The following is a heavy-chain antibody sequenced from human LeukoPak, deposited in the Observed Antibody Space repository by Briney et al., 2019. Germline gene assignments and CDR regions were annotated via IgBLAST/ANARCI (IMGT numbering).Heavy chain of an antibody. Sequence: TGGSLRLSCAASGFTFSSYAMHWVRQAPGKGPEWVAVISYDGSNKYYADSVKGRFTISRDNSKNTLHLQMNSLRAEDTAVYYCAPPAVNIVATITDYWGQGTLVTVSS. V-gene: IGHV3-30*04. CDR2: ISYDGSNK. CDR3: APPAVNIVATITDY. D-gene: IGHD5-12*01. CDR1: GFTFSSYA. J-gene: IGHJ4*02.